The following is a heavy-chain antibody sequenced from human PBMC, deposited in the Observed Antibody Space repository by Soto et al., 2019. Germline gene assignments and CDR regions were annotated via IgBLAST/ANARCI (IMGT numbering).Heavy chain of an antibody. CDR2: ISSTSTYI. D-gene: IGHD6-13*01. V-gene: IGHV3-21*01. CDR1: GFTFSTYS. J-gene: IGHJ4*02. Sequence: EVQLVESGGGLVEPGGSLRLSCAVSGFTFSTYSMNWVRQAPGKGLEWVSYISSTSTYIYYADSVRGRFTVSRDNAKNSLYLEMNSLRADDTAVYYCARPRRAASGTCDYWGQGIVVTVSS. CDR3: ARPRRAASGTCDY.